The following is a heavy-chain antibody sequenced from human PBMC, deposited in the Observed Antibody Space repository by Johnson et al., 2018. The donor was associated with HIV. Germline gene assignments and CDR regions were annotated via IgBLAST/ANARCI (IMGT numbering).Heavy chain of an antibody. CDR2: IFGGGSI. J-gene: IGHJ3*02. CDR3: ASKYCGGGSCYAEDAFDI. Sequence: EVQLVESGGGLVQPGGSLRLSCAASGFTVSTNYMSWVRQAPGKGLEWVSVIFGGGSIYYADSVKGRFTISRDSSTNTLYLQMNSLRADDTAVYYCASKYCGGGSCYAEDAFDIWGRGTMVAVSS. D-gene: IGHD2-15*01. V-gene: IGHV3-53*01. CDR1: GFTVSTNY.